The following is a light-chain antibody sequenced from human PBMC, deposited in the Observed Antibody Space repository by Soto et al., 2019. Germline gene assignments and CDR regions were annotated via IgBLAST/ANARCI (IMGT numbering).Light chain of an antibody. J-gene: IGLJ2*01. CDR3: ATWDSSLRGVV. V-gene: IGLV1-51*01. CDR2: DSN. CDR1: SSNIGNNY. Sequence: QSVLTQPPSVSAAPGQKVTISCSGTSSNIGNNYVSWYQQLPGTAPKLLIYDSNKRPSGIPDRFSASKSGTSATLGITGLQTGDEADYFCATWDSSLRGVVFGGATKLTVL.